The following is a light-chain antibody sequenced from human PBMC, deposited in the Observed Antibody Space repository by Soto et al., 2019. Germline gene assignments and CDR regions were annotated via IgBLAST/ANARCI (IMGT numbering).Light chain of an antibody. J-gene: IGKJ3*01. CDR2: GAS. CDR1: QSVSSNF. V-gene: IGKV3-20*01. Sequence: EIVMTQSPGTLSLSPGERATLSCRASQSVSSNFLAWYQQRPGQAPRLLMDGASSRAAGIPDRFSGSGSGTDFTLTISRLEPEDFAGYYCHHYGRSAIFTFGPGTTVDIK. CDR3: HHYGRSAIFT.